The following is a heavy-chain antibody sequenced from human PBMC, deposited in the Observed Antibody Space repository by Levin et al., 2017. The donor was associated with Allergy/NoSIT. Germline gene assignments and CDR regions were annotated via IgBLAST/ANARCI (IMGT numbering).Heavy chain of an antibody. D-gene: IGHD3-3*01. CDR3: ARQLGNFWSGYHYFDD. Sequence: GESLKISCAASGFTFSSYEMNWVRRAPGKGLEWVSYISSTGSTIYSADSVKGRFTISRDNAKNSLYLHMNRLRAEDTAVYCCARQLGNFWSGYHYFDDWGQGTLVTVSS. J-gene: IGHJ4*02. V-gene: IGHV3-48*03. CDR1: GFTFSSYE. CDR2: ISSTGSTI.